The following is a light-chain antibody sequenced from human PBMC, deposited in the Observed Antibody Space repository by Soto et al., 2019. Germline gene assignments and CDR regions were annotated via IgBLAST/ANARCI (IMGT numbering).Light chain of an antibody. V-gene: IGLV2-14*01. CDR3: LSYAHRETYG. CDR2: EVS. CDR1: SSDVGGYNY. J-gene: IGLJ1*01. Sequence: QSVLTQPASVSGSPGQSITISCIGTSSDVGGYNYVSWYQQHPGKAPKVVIYEVSNRPSGVSYRFSGSKSGNTASLTISGLQAEEEADYYCLSYAHRETYGFGSGTKVTVL.